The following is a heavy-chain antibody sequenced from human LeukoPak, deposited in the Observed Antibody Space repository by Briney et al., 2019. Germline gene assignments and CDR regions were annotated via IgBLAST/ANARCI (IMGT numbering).Heavy chain of an antibody. V-gene: IGHV4-39*01. CDR2: IYYSGTT. J-gene: IGHJ4*02. D-gene: IGHD5-18*01. Sequence: SETLSLTCTVSGGSICSSIYYWGWIRQPPGKGLGGNGSIYYSGTTYYNPSLKSRVTVSADTSKNQFSLKLRSVTAADTAVYYCARHYSGYSYGYPFDYWGQGTLVTVSS. CDR1: GGSICSSIYY. CDR3: ARHYSGYSYGYPFDY.